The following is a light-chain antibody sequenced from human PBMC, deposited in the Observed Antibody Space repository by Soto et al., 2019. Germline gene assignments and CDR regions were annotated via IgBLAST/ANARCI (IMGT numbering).Light chain of an antibody. CDR2: GAS. CDR3: QQYGSSGT. Sequence: TLSLSPGERATLSCRASQSVSNNYLAWYQQKPGQAPRLLIYGASNRATGILDRFSGSGSGTDFTLTISRLEPEDFAVYYCQQYGSSGTFGQGTKVDIK. J-gene: IGKJ1*01. CDR1: QSVSNNY. V-gene: IGKV3-20*01.